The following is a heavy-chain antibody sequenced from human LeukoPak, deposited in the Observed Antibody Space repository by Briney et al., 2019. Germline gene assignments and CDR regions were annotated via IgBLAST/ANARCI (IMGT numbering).Heavy chain of an antibody. Sequence: SETLSLTCIVSGGSISSSFWNWIRQPAGKGLEWIGKIYGGGSTTYNPSPNYNPSLKSRVTMSMDTSNNESSLSLTSVTAADTAVYYCARDLGWGSHVAYWGQGILVTVSS. D-gene: IGHD3-16*01. V-gene: IGHV4-4*07. J-gene: IGHJ4*02. CDR2: IYGGGSTTYNPSP. CDR3: ARDLGWGSHVAY. CDR1: GGSISSSF.